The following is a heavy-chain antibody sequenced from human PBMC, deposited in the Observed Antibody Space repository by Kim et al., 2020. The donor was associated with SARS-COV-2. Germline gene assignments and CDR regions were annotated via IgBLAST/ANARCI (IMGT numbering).Heavy chain of an antibody. J-gene: IGHJ6*02. CDR3: ARLDWAEGLSLDYYYGMDV. Sequence: SETLSLTCTVSGGSISSYYWSWIRQPPGKGLEWIGYIYYRGSTNYNPSLKSRVTISVDTSKNQFSLKLSSMTAADTAVYYCARLDWAEGLSLDYYYGMDVWGQGTTVTVSS. CDR1: GGSISSYY. V-gene: IGHV4-59*01. CDR2: IYYRGST. D-gene: IGHD2-2*01.